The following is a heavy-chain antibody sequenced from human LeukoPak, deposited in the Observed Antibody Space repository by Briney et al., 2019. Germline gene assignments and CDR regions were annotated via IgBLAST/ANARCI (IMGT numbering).Heavy chain of an antibody. CDR1: GFTFSSYS. V-gene: IGHV3-21*01. CDR3: ARDSSSRSYYYYGMDV. CDR2: ISSSSSYI. D-gene: IGHD6-13*01. Sequence: GGSLRLSCAASGFTFSSYSMNWVRQAPGKGLEWVSSISSSSSYIYYADSVKGRFTISRDNAKNSLYLQMNSLRAEDTAVYYCARDSSSRSYYYYGMDVWGQGTTVTVSS. J-gene: IGHJ6*02.